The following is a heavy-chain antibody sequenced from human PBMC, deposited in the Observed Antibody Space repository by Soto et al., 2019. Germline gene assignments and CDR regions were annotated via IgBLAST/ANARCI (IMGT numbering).Heavy chain of an antibody. CDR1: GYTFTSYG. CDR3: ATARRGTVSLLTA. Sequence: ASVKVSCKASGYTFTSYGISWVRQAPGQGLEWMGWISAYNGNTNYAQKLQGRVTMTTDTSTSTAYMELRSLKSDDTALYYCATARRGTVSLLTAWGQGTLVTVSS. CDR2: ISAYNGNT. J-gene: IGHJ5*01. D-gene: IGHD3-16*01. V-gene: IGHV1-18*01.